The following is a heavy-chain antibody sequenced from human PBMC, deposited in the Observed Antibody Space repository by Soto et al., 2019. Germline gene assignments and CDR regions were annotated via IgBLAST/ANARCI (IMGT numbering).Heavy chain of an antibody. CDR2: IYYTGST. J-gene: IGHJ5*02. CDR1: GGSIRDGGYY. D-gene: IGHD2-21*02. CDR3: AKDPSPQPTTVVTPGWFDP. Sequence: PSETLSLTCTVSGGSIRDGGYYWSWIRQRPGQGLEWPGYIYYTGSTYYNPSLKSRLTISVDMSKRQFSLKLTSLTAADTAVYYCAKDPSPQPTTVVTPGWFDPWGQGILVTVSS. V-gene: IGHV4-31*03.